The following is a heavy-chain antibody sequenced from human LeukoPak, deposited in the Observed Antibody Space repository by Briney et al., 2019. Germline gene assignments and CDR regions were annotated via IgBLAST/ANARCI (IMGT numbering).Heavy chain of an antibody. CDR1: GGSFSGYY. CDR3: ASLSGWNFDY. J-gene: IGHJ4*02. V-gene: IGHV4-34*01. D-gene: IGHD6-19*01. Sequence: SETLSLTCAVYGGSFSGYYWSWIRQPPGKGLEWIGEINHSGSTNYNPSLKSRVTISVGTSKNQFSLKLSSVTAADTAVYYCASLSGWNFDYWGQGTLVTVSS. CDR2: INHSGST.